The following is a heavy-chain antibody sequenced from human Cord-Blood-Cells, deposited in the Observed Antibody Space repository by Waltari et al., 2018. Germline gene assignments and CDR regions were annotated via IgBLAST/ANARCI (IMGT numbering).Heavy chain of an antibody. V-gene: IGHV4-34*01. CDR2: INHSGST. J-gene: IGHJ4*02. CDR1: GGSFSRYY. D-gene: IGHD3-9*01. Sequence: QVQLQQWGAGLLTPSETLSLTCAVYGGSFSRYYWSWIRQPPWRGLEWIGEINHSGSTNYNPSLKSRVTISVDTSKNQFSLKLSSVTAADTAVYYCARARGLDPDILTGYYDYWGQGTLVTVSS. CDR3: ARARGLDPDILTGYYDY.